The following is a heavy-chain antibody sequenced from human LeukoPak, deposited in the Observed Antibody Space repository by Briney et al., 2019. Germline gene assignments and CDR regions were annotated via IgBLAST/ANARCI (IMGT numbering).Heavy chain of an antibody. Sequence: ASVKVSCKASGYTFTSYYMHWVRQAPGQGLEWMGIINPSSGSTSYAQKFQGRVTITADKSTSTAYMELSSLRSEDTAVYYCARNGDYKPFDYWGQGTLVTVSS. D-gene: IGHD4-17*01. J-gene: IGHJ4*02. V-gene: IGHV1-46*01. CDR1: GYTFTSYY. CDR3: ARNGDYKPFDY. CDR2: INPSSGST.